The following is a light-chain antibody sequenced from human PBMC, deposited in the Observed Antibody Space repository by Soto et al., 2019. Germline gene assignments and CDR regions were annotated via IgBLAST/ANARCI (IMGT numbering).Light chain of an antibody. V-gene: IGKV3-20*01. CDR3: QHYGSSLT. CDR1: QSVSSSY. CDR2: GAS. Sequence: EIVLTQSPGTLSLSPGERATLSCSASQSVSSSYLAWYQQKPGQAPRLLIYGASSRDTGIPDRFSGSGSGTDFTLTISRLEPEDFAVYYCQHYGSSLTFGQGTRLEIK. J-gene: IGKJ5*01.